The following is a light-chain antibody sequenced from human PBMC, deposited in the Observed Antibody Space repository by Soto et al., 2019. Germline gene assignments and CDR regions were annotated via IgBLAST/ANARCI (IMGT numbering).Light chain of an antibody. Sequence: QLVLTQSPSASASLGASVKLTCTLSSGHSSYAIAWDQQQPEKGPRYLMKLNSDGSHSKGDGIPDRFSGSSSGAERYLTISSLQSEDEADYYCQTWGTGIQGVFGGGTKLTVL. CDR1: SGHSSYA. CDR2: LNSDGSH. CDR3: QTWGTGIQGV. V-gene: IGLV4-69*01. J-gene: IGLJ2*01.